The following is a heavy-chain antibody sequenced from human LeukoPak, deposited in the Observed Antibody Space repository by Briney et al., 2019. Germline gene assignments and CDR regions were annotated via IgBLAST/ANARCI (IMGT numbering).Heavy chain of an antibody. CDR2: ISYDGTKE. CDR1: GFTLSGYA. D-gene: IGHD7-27*01. V-gene: IGHV3-30-3*01. CDR3: AREAKNWEFDY. J-gene: IGHJ4*02. Sequence: GGSLRLSCAASGFTLSGYAMHWGRQAPGKGAEWVAVISYDGTKEYSVHPVKGRFTISRDNSKNTLYLQMNSLRTEDTAVYYCAREAKNWEFDYWGQGTLVTVSS.